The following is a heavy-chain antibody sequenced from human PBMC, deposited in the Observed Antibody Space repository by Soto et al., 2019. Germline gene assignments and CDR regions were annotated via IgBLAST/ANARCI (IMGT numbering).Heavy chain of an antibody. D-gene: IGHD3-10*01. CDR2: INPNSGGT. CDR3: ARDRGLTSASGSNNWFDP. J-gene: IGHJ5*02. CDR1: GYTFTGYY. Sequence: APVKVSCKASGYTFTGYYMHWVRQAPGQGLEWMGWINPNSGGTNYAQKFQGRVTMTRDTSISTAYMELSRLRSDDTAVYYCARDRGLTSASGSNNWFDPWGQGTLVTVSS. V-gene: IGHV1-2*02.